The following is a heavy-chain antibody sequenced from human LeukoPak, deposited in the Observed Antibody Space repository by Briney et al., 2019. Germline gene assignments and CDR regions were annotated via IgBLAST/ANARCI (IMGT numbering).Heavy chain of an antibody. CDR2: IYYSGST. Sequence: SETLSLTCTVSGGSISSSSYYWGWIRQPPGKRLEWIGSIYYSGSTYYNPSLKSRVTISVDTSKNQFSLKLSSVTAADTAVYYCARPPRGYYDSSGLDAFDIWGQGTMVTVSS. CDR1: GGSISSSSYY. J-gene: IGHJ3*02. D-gene: IGHD3-22*01. CDR3: ARPPRGYYDSSGLDAFDI. V-gene: IGHV4-39*01.